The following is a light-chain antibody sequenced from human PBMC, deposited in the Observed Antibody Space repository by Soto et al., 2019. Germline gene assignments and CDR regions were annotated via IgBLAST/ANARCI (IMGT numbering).Light chain of an antibody. CDR1: QSIRSW. CDR2: DDS. V-gene: IGKV1-5*01. CDR3: KQYSSSWT. Sequence: DIQMTQSPSTLSASIGDRVTITCRASQSIRSWLAWYQQRPGKAPKVLIYDDSSLESGVPSRFSGSASGTEFTLTIICLQAGEFGTYYCKQYSSSWTFGQGTKVEIK. J-gene: IGKJ1*01.